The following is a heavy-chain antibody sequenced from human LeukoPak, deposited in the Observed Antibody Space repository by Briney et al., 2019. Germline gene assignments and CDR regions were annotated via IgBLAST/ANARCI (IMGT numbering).Heavy chain of an antibody. CDR3: ANLPLNYYDSSGYYYDYYYYYGMDV. V-gene: IGHV3-23*01. CDR1: GFTFSSYA. CDR2: ISGSGGST. D-gene: IGHD3-22*01. Sequence: VGSLRLSCAASGFTFSSYAMSWVRQAPGEGLEWVSAISGSGGSTYYADSVKGRFTISRDNSKNTLYLQMNSLRAEDTAVYYCANLPLNYYDSSGYYYDYYYYYGMDVWGQGTGVTVPS. J-gene: IGHJ6*02.